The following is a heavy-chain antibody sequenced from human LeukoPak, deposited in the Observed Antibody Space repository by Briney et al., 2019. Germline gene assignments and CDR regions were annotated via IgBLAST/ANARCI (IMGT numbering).Heavy chain of an antibody. V-gene: IGHV3-23*01. CDR2: ISGSGGST. CDR1: GFTFSSYG. J-gene: IGHJ4*02. D-gene: IGHD3-10*01. CDR3: AKGTVRGAGLWFGELLLFDY. Sequence: GGSLRLSCAASGFTFSSYGMTWVRQAPGKGLEWVSAISGSGGSTYYADSVKGRFTISRDNSKNTLYLQMNSLRAEDTAVYYCAKGTVRGAGLWFGELLLFDYWGQGTLVTVSS.